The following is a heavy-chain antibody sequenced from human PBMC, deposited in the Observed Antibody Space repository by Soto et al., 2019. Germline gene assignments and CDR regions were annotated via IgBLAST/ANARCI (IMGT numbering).Heavy chain of an antibody. D-gene: IGHD3-16*01. CDR1: GFTFSSYS. J-gene: IGHJ4*02. CDR3: VRDHLWAFDY. Sequence: EVQLVESGGGLAQHGVSLRLSCVASGFTFSSYSINWIRQAPGKGPEWVSWISPAGNSVDYTDSVKGRFTISRDNAENSLYLEMNSLRDEYTAVYYCVRDHLWAFDYWGQGTLVTVSS. V-gene: IGHV3-48*02. CDR2: ISPAGNSV.